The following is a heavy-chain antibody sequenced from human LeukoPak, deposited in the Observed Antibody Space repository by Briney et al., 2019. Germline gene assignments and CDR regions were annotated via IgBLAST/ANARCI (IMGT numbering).Heavy chain of an antibody. CDR1: GGSISSYY. Sequence: PSETLSLTCTVSGGSISSYYWSWIRQPPGKGLEWIGYIYYSGSTNYNPSLKSRVTISVDTSKNQFSLKLSSVTAADTAVYYCARTSPATPLLRYFDWPSSPMDVWGQGTTVTVSS. V-gene: IGHV4-59*01. CDR3: ARTSPATPLLRYFDWPSSPMDV. D-gene: IGHD3-9*01. CDR2: IYYSGST. J-gene: IGHJ6*02.